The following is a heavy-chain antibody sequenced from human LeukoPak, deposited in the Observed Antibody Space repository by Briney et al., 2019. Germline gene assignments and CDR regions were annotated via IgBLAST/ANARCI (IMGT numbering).Heavy chain of an antibody. CDR3: ARAPKHCSGGSCYGGYFDY. CDR2: INHSGST. V-gene: IGHV4-34*01. CDR1: GGSSSGYY. J-gene: IGHJ4*02. D-gene: IGHD2-15*01. Sequence: SETLSLTCAVYGGSSSGYYWSWIRQPPGKGLEWIGEINHSGSTNYNPSLKSRVTISVDTSKNQFSLKLSSVTAADTAVYYCARAPKHCSGGSCYGGYFDYWGQGTLVTVSS.